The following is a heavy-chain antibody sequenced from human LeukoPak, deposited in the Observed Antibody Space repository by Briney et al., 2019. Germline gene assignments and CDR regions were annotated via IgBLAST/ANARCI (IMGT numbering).Heavy chain of an antibody. D-gene: IGHD5-18*01. CDR3: AKVGLVYSSFDY. V-gene: IGHV3-23*01. CDR1: GFTFSSYA. CDR2: ISGSGGST. J-gene: IGHJ4*02. Sequence: EGSLRLSCAASGFTFSSYAMSWVRQAQGKGLEWVSAISGSGGSTYYADSAKGRFTISRDNSKNTLYLQMNSLRAEDTAVYYCAKVGLVYSSFDYWGQGTLVTVSS.